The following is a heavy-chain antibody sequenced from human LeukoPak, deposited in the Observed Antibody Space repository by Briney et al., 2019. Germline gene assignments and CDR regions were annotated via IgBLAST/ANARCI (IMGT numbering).Heavy chain of an antibody. V-gene: IGHV1-69*05. Sequence: SVKVSCKASGGAFSSYAISWVRQAPGQGLEWMGRIIPIFGTANYAQKFQGRVTITTDESTSTAYMELSSLRSEETAVTYCARDRAHYYDSSGLDAFDIWGQGTMVTVSS. D-gene: IGHD3-22*01. CDR2: IIPIFGTA. J-gene: IGHJ3*02. CDR1: GGAFSSYA. CDR3: ARDRAHYYDSSGLDAFDI.